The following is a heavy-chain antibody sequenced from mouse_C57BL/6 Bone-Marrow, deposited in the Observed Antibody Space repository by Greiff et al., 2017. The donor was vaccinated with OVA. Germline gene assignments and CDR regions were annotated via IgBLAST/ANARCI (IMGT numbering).Heavy chain of an antibody. Sequence: QVQLKQPGAELVKPGASVKLSCKASGYTFTSYWMHWVKQRPGQGLEWIGMIHPNSGSTNYNEKFKSKATLTVDKSSSTAYMQLSSLTSEDSAVYSCARSYYCSSPFDYWGQGTTLTVSS. J-gene: IGHJ2*01. CDR1: GYTFTSYW. V-gene: IGHV1-64*01. CDR2: IHPNSGST. CDR3: ARSYYCSSPFDY. D-gene: IGHD1-1*01.